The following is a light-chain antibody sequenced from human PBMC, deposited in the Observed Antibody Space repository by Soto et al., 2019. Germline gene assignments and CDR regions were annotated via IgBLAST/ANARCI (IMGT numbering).Light chain of an antibody. CDR1: QSIGTW. J-gene: IGKJ1*01. CDR2: DVS. V-gene: IGKV1-5*01. Sequence: DIQMTQSPSTLSASVLYGVTITCRASQSIGTWLAWYQQKPGKAPKVLIYDVSTLKSGVPSRFSGSASATEFTLSISSLQPDDFATYYCKQYKSYWKFGQGTKVDIK. CDR3: KQYKSYWK.